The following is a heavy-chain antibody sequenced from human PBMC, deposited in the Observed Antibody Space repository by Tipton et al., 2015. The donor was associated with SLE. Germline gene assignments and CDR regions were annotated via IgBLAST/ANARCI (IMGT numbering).Heavy chain of an antibody. V-gene: IGHV4-31*11. CDR3: ARGRDNSGWYPYYFDS. Sequence: TLSLTCAVSGGSITTNGYYWTWIRQHPGKGLEWIGYIYHTGTTYYNPSLKSRVTISVDTSKNQFSLTLRSVTAADTAVYYCARGRDNSGWYPYYFDSWGQGTLVTVSS. D-gene: IGHD6-19*01. J-gene: IGHJ4*02. CDR2: IYHTGTT. CDR1: GGSITTNGYY.